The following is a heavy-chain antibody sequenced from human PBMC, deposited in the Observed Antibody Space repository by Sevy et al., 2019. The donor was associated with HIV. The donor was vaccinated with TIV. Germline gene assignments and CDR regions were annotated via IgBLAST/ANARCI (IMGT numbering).Heavy chain of an antibody. CDR2: IYPYNVKT. J-gene: IGHJ6*02. CDR1: GYTFTSYG. CDR3: ASRFGGTAPYFYYYAMDV. D-gene: IGHD2-15*01. V-gene: IGHV1-18*01. Sequence: ASVKVSCKASGYTFTSYGMSWVRQAPGQGLEWVGWIYPYNVKTDYEQKLQGRVSMTTDTSTSTAYMELRSLRSDDTAVYYCASRFGGTAPYFYYYAMDVWGQGTTVTVSS.